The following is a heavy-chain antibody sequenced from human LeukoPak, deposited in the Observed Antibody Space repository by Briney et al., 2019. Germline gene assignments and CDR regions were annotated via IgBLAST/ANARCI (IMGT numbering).Heavy chain of an antibody. J-gene: IGHJ6*03. D-gene: IGHD5-18*01. Sequence: PGGSLRLSCAASGFTFSDYYMDWVRQAPGKGLEWVGRTRNKANNYITEYAASVKGRFTISRGDSKNSLYLQMNSLKTEDTAVYYCARNSVMVSLNYYYYYMDVWGKGTTVTISS. V-gene: IGHV3-72*01. CDR2: TRNKANNYIT. CDR1: GFTFSDYY. CDR3: ARNSVMVSLNYYYYYMDV.